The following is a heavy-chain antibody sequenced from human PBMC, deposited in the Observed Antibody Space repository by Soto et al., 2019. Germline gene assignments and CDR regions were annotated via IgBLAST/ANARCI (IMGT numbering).Heavy chain of an antibody. J-gene: IGHJ4*02. V-gene: IGHV3-23*01. D-gene: IGHD6-6*01. CDR1: GVTFSSYA. CDR3: VNHLEYSSSSPVDY. CDR2: VSKSGLDT. Sequence: GGSLRLSCVASGVTFSSYARSWVRQAPGKGLEWVSAVSKSGLDTYYADSVKGRFTISRDNSKNALYLQMNSLRAEDTAVYYCVNHLEYSSSSPVDYWGQGTLVTVSS.